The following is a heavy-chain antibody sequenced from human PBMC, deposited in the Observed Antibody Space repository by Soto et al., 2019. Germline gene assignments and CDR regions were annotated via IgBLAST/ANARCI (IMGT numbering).Heavy chain of an antibody. CDR2: IYYSGST. J-gene: IGHJ5*02. CDR1: GGSISSSSYY. Sequence: QLQLQESGPGLVKPSETLSLTCTVSGGSISSSSYYWGWIRQPPGKGLEWIGSIYYSGSTYYNPSLKSRVTISVDTSKNQFSLKLSSVTAADTAVYYCARHEGVPAATGSNWFDPWGQGTLVTVSS. V-gene: IGHV4-39*01. D-gene: IGHD2-2*01. CDR3: ARHEGVPAATGSNWFDP.